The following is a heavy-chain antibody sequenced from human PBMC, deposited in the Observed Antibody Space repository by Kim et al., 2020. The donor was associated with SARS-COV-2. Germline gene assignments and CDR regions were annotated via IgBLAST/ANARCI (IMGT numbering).Heavy chain of an antibody. CDR2: ISSSSSYI. J-gene: IGHJ3*02. V-gene: IGHV3-21*01. Sequence: GGSLRLSCAASGFTFSSYSMNWVRQAPGKGLEWVSSISSSSSYIYYADSVKGRFTISRENAKNSLYLQMNSLRAEDTAVYYCARDPPPHLPYSREGAFDIWGQGTMVTVSS. CDR1: GFTFSSYS. D-gene: IGHD6-13*01. CDR3: ARDPPPHLPYSREGAFDI.